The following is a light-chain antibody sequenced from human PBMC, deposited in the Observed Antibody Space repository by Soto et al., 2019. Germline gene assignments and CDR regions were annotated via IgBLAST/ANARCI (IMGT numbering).Light chain of an antibody. CDR1: QDITKF. V-gene: IGKV1-12*01. CDR2: GAS. Sequence: DIQMTQSPSSVSASVGDRITITCQASQDITKFLAWYQQTPGKAPKLMIRGASTLHSGVPSRFSGSGSGTNFSLTISSLQPEDVATYYCQQARDFPRTFGQGTKVDIK. CDR3: QQARDFPRT. J-gene: IGKJ1*01.